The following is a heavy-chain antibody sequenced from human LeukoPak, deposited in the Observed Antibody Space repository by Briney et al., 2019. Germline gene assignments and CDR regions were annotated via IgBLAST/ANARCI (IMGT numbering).Heavy chain of an antibody. J-gene: IGHJ4*02. V-gene: IGHV4-34*01. CDR3: ARGYRQQPTY. CDR2: INHSGST. CDR1: GGSFSGFY. Sequence: SETLSLTCAVYGGSFSGFYWSWIRQAPGKGLEWIGEINHSGSTNYNPSLKSRVTISVDTSKNQFSLKLSSVTAADTAVYYCARGYRQQPTYWGQGTLVTVSS. D-gene: IGHD6-13*01.